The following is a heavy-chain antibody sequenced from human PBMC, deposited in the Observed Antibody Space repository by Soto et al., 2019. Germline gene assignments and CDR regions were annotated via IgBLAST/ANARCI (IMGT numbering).Heavy chain of an antibody. CDR1: GGSISSYY. CDR3: ARAEMDYDILTGYYNRYFDY. J-gene: IGHJ4*02. Sequence: SETLPLTCTVSGGSISSYYWSWIRQPPGKGLEWIGYIYYSGSTNYNPSLKSRVTISVDTSKNQFSLKLSSVTAADTAVYYCARAEMDYDILTGYYNRYFDYWGQGTLVTVSS. V-gene: IGHV4-59*01. CDR2: IYYSGST. D-gene: IGHD3-9*01.